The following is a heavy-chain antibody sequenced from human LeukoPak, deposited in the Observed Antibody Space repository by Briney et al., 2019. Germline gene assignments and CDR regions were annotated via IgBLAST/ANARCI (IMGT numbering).Heavy chain of an antibody. J-gene: IGHJ4*02. V-gene: IGHV1-8*01. Sequence: GASVKVSCKASGYTFTSYGINWVRQATGQGLEWMGWMNPNSGNTGYAQKFQGRVTMTRYTSISTAYIELSSLRSEDTAVYYCARGLKAAAGPPFFVYWGQGTLVTVSS. CDR3: ARGLKAAAGPPFFVY. D-gene: IGHD6-13*01. CDR2: MNPNSGNT. CDR1: GYTFTSYG.